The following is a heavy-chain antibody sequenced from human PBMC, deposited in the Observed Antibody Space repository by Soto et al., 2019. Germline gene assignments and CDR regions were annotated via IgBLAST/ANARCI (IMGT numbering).Heavy chain of an antibody. CDR2: INQDGTAK. D-gene: IGHD4-17*01. Sequence: EVQLVESGGGLVQPGGSLRLSCAVSGFTSGTHWMSWVRQAPGKGPEWVANINQDGTAKSYVDSVKGRFTISRDNAKNSLYLQMNSLRVEDTAVYYCASDYGLGGQGSLVTVSS. CDR1: GFTSGTHW. CDR3: ASDYGL. J-gene: IGHJ4*02. V-gene: IGHV3-7*04.